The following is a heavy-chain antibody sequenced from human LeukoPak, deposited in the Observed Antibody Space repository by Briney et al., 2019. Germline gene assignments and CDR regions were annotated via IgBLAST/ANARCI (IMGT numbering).Heavy chain of an antibody. V-gene: IGHV3-66*01. CDR2: IYSGGST. J-gene: IGHJ4*02. CDR3: ARAGHGRFDYFDY. D-gene: IGHD3-3*01. CDR1: GFTLHNNF. Sequence: AGSLRVPHGACGFTLHNNFLCCGLQAPGKGLEWVSIIYSGGSTYYADSVKGRFTISRDNSKNTLYLQMNSLRAEDTAVYYCARAGHGRFDYFDYWGQGTLVTVSS.